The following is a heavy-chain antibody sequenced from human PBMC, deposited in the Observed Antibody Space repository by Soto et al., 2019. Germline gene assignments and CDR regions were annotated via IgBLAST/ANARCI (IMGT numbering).Heavy chain of an antibody. Sequence: GGSLRLSCAASGFTFGSYAMSWVRQAPGKGLEWVSAISGSGGSTYYADSVKGRFTISRDNSKNTLDLQMNSLRAEDTAVYYCVKFSGPGYYFYYYGMDVLGQGTTVTASS. CDR1: GFTFGSYA. J-gene: IGHJ6*02. V-gene: IGHV3-23*01. CDR2: ISGSGGST. D-gene: IGHD2-8*02. CDR3: VKFSGPGYYFYYYGMDV.